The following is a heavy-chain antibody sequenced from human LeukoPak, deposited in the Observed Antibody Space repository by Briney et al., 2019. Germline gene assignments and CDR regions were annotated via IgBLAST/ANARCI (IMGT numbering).Heavy chain of an antibody. CDR3: ARRGWAVAGTWWFDP. Sequence: ASVKVSCKASGYTFTSYYMHWVRQAPGQGLEWMGIINPSGGSTSYARKFQGRVTMTRDTSTSTVYMELSSLRSEDTAVYYCARRGWAVAGTWWFDPWGQGTLVTVSS. D-gene: IGHD6-19*01. CDR2: INPSGGST. V-gene: IGHV1-46*01. CDR1: GYTFTSYY. J-gene: IGHJ5*02.